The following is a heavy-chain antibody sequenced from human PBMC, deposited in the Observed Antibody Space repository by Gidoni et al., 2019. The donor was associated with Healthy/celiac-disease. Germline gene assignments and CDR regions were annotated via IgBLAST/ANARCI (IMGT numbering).Heavy chain of an antibody. CDR3: ARGGPGEIVVVPAAMYFDY. CDR2: ISAYNGNT. CDR1: GSTFTSYG. V-gene: IGHV1-18*01. Sequence: QEQLFQSRSAVNKHGASVKVSCKASGSTFTSYGISWVRQAPGQGLEWVGWISAYNGNTNYAQKLQGRVTMTTDTSTSTAYMELRSLRSDDTAVNYCARGGPGEIVVVPAAMYFDYWGQGTLVTVSS. D-gene: IGHD2-2*01. J-gene: IGHJ4*02.